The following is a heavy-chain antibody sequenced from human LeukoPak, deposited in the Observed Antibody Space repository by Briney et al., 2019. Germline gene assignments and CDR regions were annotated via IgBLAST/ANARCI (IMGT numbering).Heavy chain of an antibody. Sequence: SVKVSCKASGGTFSSYAISWVRQAPGQGLEWMGRIIPILGIANYAQKFQGRVTITADKSTSTAYMELSSLRSEDTAVHYCARDFRSSSWYVDDYWGQGTLVTVSS. CDR1: GGTFSSYA. V-gene: IGHV1-69*04. CDR2: IIPILGIA. CDR3: ARDFRSSSWYVDDY. J-gene: IGHJ4*02. D-gene: IGHD6-13*01.